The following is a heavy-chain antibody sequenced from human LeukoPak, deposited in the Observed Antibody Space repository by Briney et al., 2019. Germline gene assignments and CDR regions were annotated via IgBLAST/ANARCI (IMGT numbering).Heavy chain of an antibody. V-gene: IGHV1-2*02. J-gene: IGHJ4*02. CDR3: ARGHSTYYYDSRPNENGDY. Sequence: ASVKVSCKASGYTFTGYYMHWVRQAPGQGLEWMGWINPNSGGTNYAQKFQGRVTMTRDTSISTAYMELSRLRSDDTAVYYCARGHSTYYYDSRPNENGDYWGQGTLVTVSS. CDR1: GYTFTGYY. D-gene: IGHD3-22*01. CDR2: INPNSGGT.